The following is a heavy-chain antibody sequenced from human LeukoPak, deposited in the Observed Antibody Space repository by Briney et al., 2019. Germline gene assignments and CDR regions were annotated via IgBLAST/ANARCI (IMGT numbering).Heavy chain of an antibody. CDR3: AKEEQDTIFGVVINYYGMDV. J-gene: IGHJ6*02. CDR1: GFTFSSYA. CDR2: ISGSGGST. Sequence: PGGPLRLSCAASGFTFSSYAMSWVRQAPGKGLEWVSAISGSGGSTYYADSVKGRFTISRDNSKNTLYLQMNSLRAEDTAVYYCAKEEQDTIFGVVINYYGMDVWGQGTTVTVSS. V-gene: IGHV3-23*01. D-gene: IGHD3-3*01.